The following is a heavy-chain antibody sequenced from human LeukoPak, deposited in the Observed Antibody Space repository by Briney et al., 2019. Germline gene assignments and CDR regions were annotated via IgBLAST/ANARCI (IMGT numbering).Heavy chain of an antibody. CDR3: TRMTARHDY. J-gene: IGHJ4*02. V-gene: IGHV4-34*01. Sequence: SSESLSLTCAVSGVSFDDYYWSWVRQTPGKGLEWIAYINHSGYTNDSPSLESRVTLSIEASRKQFSLNLMSIPVADTGIYYGTRMTARHDYWGQGTLVTVSS. CDR1: GVSFDDYY. D-gene: IGHD2-21*02. CDR2: INHSGYT.